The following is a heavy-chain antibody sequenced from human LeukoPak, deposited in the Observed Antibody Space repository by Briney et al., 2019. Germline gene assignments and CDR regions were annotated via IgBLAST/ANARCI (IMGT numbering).Heavy chain of an antibody. J-gene: IGHJ3*02. CDR2: ISYIGST. D-gene: IGHD4-17*01. CDR1: DDSFSSHY. Sequence: SETLSLTCAVSDDSFSSHYWTWIQQPPGKGLEWIGYISYIGSTNYNPSLKSRVTISIDTSKNQFSLKLTSVTAADTAVYYCARDLVTVTKGFDIWGQGTMVSVSS. V-gene: IGHV4-59*11. CDR3: ARDLVTVTKGFDI.